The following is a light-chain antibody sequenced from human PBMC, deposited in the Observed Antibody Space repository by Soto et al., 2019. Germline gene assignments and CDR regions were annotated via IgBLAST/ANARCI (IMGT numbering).Light chain of an antibody. CDR1: SSDIGSNHY. CDR3: SSYTTTTRL. J-gene: IGLJ3*02. V-gene: IGLV2-14*01. CDR2: EVS. Sequence: QSALTQPASVSGSPGQSITISCTGTSSDIGSNHYVSWFQQRPGKAPTIIIYEVSNRPSGVSTHFSGSKSGNTASLTISGLLPEDEGEYYCSSYTTTTRLFGGGTKLTVL.